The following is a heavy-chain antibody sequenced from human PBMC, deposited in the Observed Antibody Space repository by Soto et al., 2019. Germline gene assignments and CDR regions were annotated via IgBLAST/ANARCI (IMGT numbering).Heavy chain of an antibody. J-gene: IGHJ6*02. CDR1: GGSISSSSYY. CDR2: IYYSGST. V-gene: IGHV4-39*01. D-gene: IGHD6-13*01. CDR3: ARHLLGSSWYFSDYYYYGMDV. Sequence: PSETLSLTCTVSGGSISSSSYYWGWIRQPPGKGLEWIGSIYYSGSTYYNPSLKSRVTISVDTSKNQFSLKLSSVTAADTAVYYCARHLLGSSWYFSDYYYYGMDVWGQGTTVTVYS.